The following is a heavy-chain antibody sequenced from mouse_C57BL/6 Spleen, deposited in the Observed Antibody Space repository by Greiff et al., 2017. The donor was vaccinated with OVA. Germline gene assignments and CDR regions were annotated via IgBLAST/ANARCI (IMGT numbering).Heavy chain of an antibody. D-gene: IGHD2-1*01. CDR2: IYPGDGDT. V-gene: IGHV1-80*01. Sequence: VKLMESGAELVKPGASVKISCKASGYAFSSYWMNWVKQRPGKGLEWIGQIYPGDGDTNYNGKFKGKATLTADKSSSTAYMQLSSLTSEDSAVYFCARSLLGKDYFDYWGQGTTLTVSS. J-gene: IGHJ2*01. CDR1: GYAFSSYW. CDR3: ARSLLGKDYFDY.